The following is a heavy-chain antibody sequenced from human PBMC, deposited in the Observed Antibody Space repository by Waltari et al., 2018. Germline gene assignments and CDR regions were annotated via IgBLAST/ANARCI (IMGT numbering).Heavy chain of an antibody. J-gene: IGHJ6*02. CDR3: ARDYCDRTNCHGMDV. D-gene: IGHD3-22*01. CDR1: QFTFRYYA. CDR2: ISYNERNI. Sequence: QVQLVESGGGVVQHGRSLRLSCAASQFTFRYYAMHWVRQAPGKGLEWVAVISYNERNIYYVDTVKGRFTISRDNSEKMLYLQMNSLRVEDTAVYYCARDYCDRTNCHGMDVWGQGTTVTVSS. V-gene: IGHV3-30*04.